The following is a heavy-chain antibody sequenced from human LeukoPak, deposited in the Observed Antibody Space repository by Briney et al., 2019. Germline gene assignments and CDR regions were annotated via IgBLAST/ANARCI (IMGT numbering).Heavy chain of an antibody. J-gene: IGHJ4*02. CDR3: ARLDYYDTSGRY. CDR1: GGSISSTNW. Sequence: SGTLSLTCGVSGGSISSTNWWSWVRQPPGQGLEWIGEIYHSGSTNYNPSLKSRVTISVDTSKNHFSLKVSSVTAADTAVYYCARLDYYDTSGRYWGQGALVTVSS. D-gene: IGHD3-22*01. CDR2: IYHSGST. V-gene: IGHV4-4*02.